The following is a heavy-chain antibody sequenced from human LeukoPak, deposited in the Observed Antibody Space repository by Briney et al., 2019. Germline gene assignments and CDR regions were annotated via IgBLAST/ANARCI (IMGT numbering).Heavy chain of an antibody. J-gene: IGHJ6*03. Sequence: SETLSLTCTVSGYSISSGYYWGWIRPPPGKWLEWIGRIYHSGSTYYNPSLKSRVTISVDTSKNQFSLKLSSVTAADTAVYYCARVDPGGSFPNDSFYMDVWGKGTTVTVSS. CDR1: GYSISSGYY. CDR2: IYHSGST. CDR3: ARVDPGGSFPNDSFYMDV. D-gene: IGHD1-26*01. V-gene: IGHV4-38-2*02.